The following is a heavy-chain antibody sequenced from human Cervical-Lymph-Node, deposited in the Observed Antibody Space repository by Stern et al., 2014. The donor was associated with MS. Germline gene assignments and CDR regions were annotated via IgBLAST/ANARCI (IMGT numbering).Heavy chain of an antibody. CDR1: GGSISSGGYY. V-gene: IGHV4-31*03. Sequence: QVQLQESGPGLVKPSQTLSLTCTVSGGSISSGGYYWSWIRQHPGKGLEWIGYIYYSGSTCYNPSLKSRVTISVDTSKNQFSLKLSSVTAADTAVYYCARVSYDFWSGYYAFDYWGQGTLVTVSS. CDR3: ARVSYDFWSGYYAFDY. D-gene: IGHD3-3*01. CDR2: IYYSGST. J-gene: IGHJ4*02.